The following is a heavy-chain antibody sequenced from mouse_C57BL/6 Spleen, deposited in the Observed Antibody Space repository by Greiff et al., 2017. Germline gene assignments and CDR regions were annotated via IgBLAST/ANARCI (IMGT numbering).Heavy chain of an antibody. CDR3: ARQRENYAMDY. CDR2: ISSGGSYT. CDR1: GFTFSSYG. Sequence: EVKLMESGGDLVKPGGSLQLSCAASGFTFSSYGMSWVRQTPDKRLEWVATISSGGSYTYYPDSVQGRFTISRDNAKNTLYLQMSSLKSEDTAMYYCARQRENYAMDYWGQGTSVTVSS. V-gene: IGHV5-6*01. J-gene: IGHJ4*01.